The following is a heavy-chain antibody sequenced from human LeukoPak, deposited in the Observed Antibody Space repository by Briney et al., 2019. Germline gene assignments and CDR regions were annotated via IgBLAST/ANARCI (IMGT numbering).Heavy chain of an antibody. CDR2: IKQDESEK. CDR3: ARDFSEPFSYYYGMDV. CDR1: GFTFSSYS. J-gene: IGHJ6*02. V-gene: IGHV3-7*01. Sequence: GGSLRLSCAASGFTFSSYSMNWVRQAPGKGLEWVANIKQDESEKYYVDSVKGRFTISRDNAKNSLYLQMNSLRAEDTAVYYCARDFSEPFSYYYGMDVWGQGTTVTVSS. D-gene: IGHD1-14*01.